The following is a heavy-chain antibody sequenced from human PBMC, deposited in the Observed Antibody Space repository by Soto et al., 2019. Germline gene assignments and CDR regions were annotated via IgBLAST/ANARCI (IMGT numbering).Heavy chain of an antibody. CDR3: ARGAVVVVAATPLNSYYMDV. V-gene: IGHV6-1*01. D-gene: IGHD2-15*01. J-gene: IGHJ6*03. CDR1: GDSVSSNSAA. CDR2: TYYRSKWYN. Sequence: SQTLSLTCAISGDSVSSNSAAWNWIRQSPSRGLEWLGRTYYRSKWYNDYAVSVKSRITINPDTSKNQFSLQLNSVTPEDTAVYYCARGAVVVVAATPLNSYYMDVWGKGTTVTVSS.